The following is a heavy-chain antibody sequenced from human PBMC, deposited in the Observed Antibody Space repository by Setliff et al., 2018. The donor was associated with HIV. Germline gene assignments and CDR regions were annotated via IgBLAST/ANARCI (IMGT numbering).Heavy chain of an antibody. CDR3: GRHQVAARPSYFDL. V-gene: IGHV4-39*01. CDR1: GGSISGSYY. D-gene: IGHD6-6*01. CDR2: TYFRGGT. Sequence: PSETLSLTCAVSGGSISGSYYWAWIRQPPGKGLEWIGSTYFRGGTYNNPSLENRFSISIDTSENQISLKLYSVTAADTAIYYCGRHQVAARPSYFDLWGQGTQVTVSS. J-gene: IGHJ4*02.